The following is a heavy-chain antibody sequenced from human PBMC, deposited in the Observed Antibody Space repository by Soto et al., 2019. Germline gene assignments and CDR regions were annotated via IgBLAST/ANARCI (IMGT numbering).Heavy chain of an antibody. D-gene: IGHD6-13*01. CDR3: ARGRREIAGAVHFDY. CDR2: ISSSSNTI. J-gene: IGHJ4*02. Sequence: GGSLRLSCAASGFTFSSYSMNWARQAPGKGLEWVSYISSSSNTIYYADSVKGRFTISRDNAKNSLYLQMNSLRAEDTAVYYCARGRREIAGAVHFDYWGQGTLATVSS. CDR1: GFTFSSYS. V-gene: IGHV3-48*01.